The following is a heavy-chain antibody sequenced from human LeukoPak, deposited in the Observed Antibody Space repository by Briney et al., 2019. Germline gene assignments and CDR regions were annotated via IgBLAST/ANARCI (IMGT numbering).Heavy chain of an antibody. CDR1: GFTFGNYW. J-gene: IGHJ4*01. Sequence: GGSLSLACAASGFTFGNYWMSWVRQAPGKWLGWVGTIKPEGREKYYGDSVKGRFTISRDNAKNSLSLQMNSLRAEDTAVYYCARARIKLERRPYYFDYWGQGTLVTVSS. D-gene: IGHD1-1*01. V-gene: IGHV3-7*04. CDR3: ARARIKLERRPYYFDY. CDR2: IKPEGREK.